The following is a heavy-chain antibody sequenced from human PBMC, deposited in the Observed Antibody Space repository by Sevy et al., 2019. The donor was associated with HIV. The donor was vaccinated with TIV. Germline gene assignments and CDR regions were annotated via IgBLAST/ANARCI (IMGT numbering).Heavy chain of an antibody. CDR1: GFSFSWYW. J-gene: IGHJ3*02. Sequence: GGSLSLSCAASGFSFSWYWMSWVRQPPGKGLEWVANISKDGSEKNNVDSVKCRFTLSSDNAKNSLYLQMNGLRAEDTAVDDFANKGGAQPNDALDTWGQGTMVTVSS. V-gene: IGHV3-7*01. CDR3: ANKGGAQPNDALDT. CDR2: ISKDGSEK. D-gene: IGHD2-21*01.